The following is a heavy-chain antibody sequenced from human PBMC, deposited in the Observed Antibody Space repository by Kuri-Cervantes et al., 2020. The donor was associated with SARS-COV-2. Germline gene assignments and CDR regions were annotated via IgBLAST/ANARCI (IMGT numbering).Heavy chain of an antibody. CDR1: GFTFDDYG. CDR3: AKVFQWFAVPAAIGAFDI. Sequence: GESLKISCAASGFTFDDYGMSWVRQAPGKGLEWVSGINWNGGSTGYADSVKGRFTISRDNAKNSLYLQMNSLRAEDTAVYYCAKVFQWFAVPAAIGAFDIWGQGTMVTVSS. D-gene: IGHD2-2*02. V-gene: IGHV3-20*04. J-gene: IGHJ3*02. CDR2: INWNGGST.